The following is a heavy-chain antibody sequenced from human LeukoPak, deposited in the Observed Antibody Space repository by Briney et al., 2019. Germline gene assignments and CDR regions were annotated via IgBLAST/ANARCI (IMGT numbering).Heavy chain of an antibody. V-gene: IGHV3-49*03. CDR2: IRSKAYGGTT. CDR3: TRSEQLVGSYYYYGMDV. Sequence: PGRSLRLSCTASGFTFGDYAMSWFRQAPGKGLEWVGFIRSKAYGGTTEYAASVKGRFTISRDDSKSIAYLQMNSLKTEDTAVYYCTRSEQLVGSYYYYGMDVWGQGTTVTVSS. J-gene: IGHJ6*02. CDR1: GFTFGDYA. D-gene: IGHD6-13*01.